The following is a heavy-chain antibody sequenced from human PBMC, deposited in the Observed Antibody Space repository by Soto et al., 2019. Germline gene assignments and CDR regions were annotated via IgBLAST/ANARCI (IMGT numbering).Heavy chain of an antibody. CDR3: ARDVSPGSSGWYFDAFDI. D-gene: IGHD6-13*01. V-gene: IGHV3-7*01. CDR1: GFTFDNYW. CDR2: IQRDGSGG. Sequence: QLVESGGGLVQPGGSLRLSCEASGFTFDNYWMTWVRQAPGKGLEWVANIQRDGSGGSYLDSVRGRFTVSRDNARTSLYLQMNSLRPADTALYYCARDVSPGSSGWYFDAFDIWGQGTLVTVSS. J-gene: IGHJ3*02.